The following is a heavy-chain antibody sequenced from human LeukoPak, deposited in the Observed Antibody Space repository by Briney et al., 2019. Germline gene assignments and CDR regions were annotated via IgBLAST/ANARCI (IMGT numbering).Heavy chain of an antibody. Sequence: GGSLRLSCAASGFTFSSYAMSWVRQAPGKGLEGVSAISGSGGSTYYADSVKGRFTISRDNSKNTLYLQLNRLRAEDTAVYYCANGRDAFDIWGQGTMVTVSS. CDR3: ANGRDAFDI. J-gene: IGHJ3*02. CDR1: GFTFSSYA. V-gene: IGHV3-23*01. CDR2: ISGSGGST.